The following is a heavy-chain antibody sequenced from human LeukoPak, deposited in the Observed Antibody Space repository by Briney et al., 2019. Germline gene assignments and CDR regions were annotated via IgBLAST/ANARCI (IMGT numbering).Heavy chain of an antibody. CDR3: AREGSGSPHYGMDV. V-gene: IGHV3-33*01. D-gene: IGHD3-10*01. CDR2: MWYDGTNK. J-gene: IGHJ6*02. Sequence: GGSLRLSCAASGFTFSSYGMHWVRQAPGKGLEWVAVMWYDGTNKYYADSVKGRFTISRDNAKNSLYLQMNSLRAEDTALYYCAREGSGSPHYGMDVWGQGTTVTVSS. CDR1: GFTFSSYG.